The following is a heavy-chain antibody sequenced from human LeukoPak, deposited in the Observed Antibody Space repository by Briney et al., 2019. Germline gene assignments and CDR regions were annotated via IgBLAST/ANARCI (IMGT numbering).Heavy chain of an antibody. J-gene: IGHJ4*02. D-gene: IGHD2-15*01. CDR2: IIPIFGTA. CDR3: ASVDEGRAGYCSGGSCEKNLYYFDY. Sequence: SVKVSCKASGGTFSSYAISRVRQAPGQGLEWMGGIIPIFGTANYAQKFQGRVTITADESTSTAYMELSSLRSEDTAVYYCASVDEGRAGYCSGGSCEKNLYYFDYWGQGTLVTVSS. V-gene: IGHV1-69*13. CDR1: GGTFSSYA.